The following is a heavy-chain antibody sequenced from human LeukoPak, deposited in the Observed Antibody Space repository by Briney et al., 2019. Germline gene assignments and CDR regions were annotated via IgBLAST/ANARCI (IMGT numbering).Heavy chain of an antibody. D-gene: IGHD6-13*01. CDR2: TKNKANSYTI. Sequence: GGSLRLSCAASGFTFSDHYMDWVRQAPGKGLEWVGRTKNKANSYTIEYAASVTGRFTISRDDSKNSVYLQMNSLKIDDTAVYYCAAYLAGYPSWGKGTLVTVSS. V-gene: IGHV3-72*01. CDR1: GFTFSDHY. J-gene: IGHJ5*02. CDR3: AAYLAGYPS.